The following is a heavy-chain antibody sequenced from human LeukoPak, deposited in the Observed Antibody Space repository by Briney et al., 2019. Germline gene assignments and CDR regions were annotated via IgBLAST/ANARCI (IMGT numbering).Heavy chain of an antibody. CDR3: ARDPVKGDRLDY. V-gene: IGHV4-31*03. CDR2: IYYSGST. Sequence: PSQTLSLTCTVSGGSISSGGYYWSWIRQHPGKGLEWIGYIYYSGSTYYNPSLKSRVTISVDTSKNQFSLKLSSVTAADTAVYYYARDPVKGDRLDYWGQGTLVTVSS. J-gene: IGHJ4*02. D-gene: IGHD2-21*02. CDR1: GGSISSGGYY.